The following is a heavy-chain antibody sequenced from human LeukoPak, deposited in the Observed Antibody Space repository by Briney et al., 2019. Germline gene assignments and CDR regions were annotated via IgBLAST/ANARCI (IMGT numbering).Heavy chain of an antibody. V-gene: IGHV3-74*01. CDR2: IKYDGTTT. Sequence: GGSLRLSCAASGFTFSDYWMHWVRQAPGKGLVWVSRIKYDGTTTVYADSVKGRFTISRDNSKNTLNLQVSSLRAEDTAVYYCAKRGPLEMATIWGAFDYWGQGTLVTVSS. J-gene: IGHJ4*02. CDR3: AKRGPLEMATIWGAFDY. D-gene: IGHD5-24*01. CDR1: GFTFSDYW.